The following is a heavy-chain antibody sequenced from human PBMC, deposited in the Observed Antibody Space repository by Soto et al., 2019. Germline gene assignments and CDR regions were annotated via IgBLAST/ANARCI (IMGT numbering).Heavy chain of an antibody. Sequence: AVVGGKIGGYGGRWIRKKQGKGLEWIGEINHSGSTNYNPSLKSRVTISVDTSKNQFSLKLSSVTAADTAVYYCARKVRYNWNYGKVNWFDPWGQGTLVTVSS. V-gene: IGHV4-34*01. CDR1: GGKIGGYG. J-gene: IGHJ5*02. D-gene: IGHD1-7*01. CDR3: ARKVRYNWNYGKVNWFDP. CDR2: INHSGST.